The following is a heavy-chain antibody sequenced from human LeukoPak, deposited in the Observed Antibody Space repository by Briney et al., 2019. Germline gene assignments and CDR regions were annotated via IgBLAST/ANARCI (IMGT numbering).Heavy chain of an antibody. CDR3: AQQVVGTSNSFDV. CDR1: GASINAYY. J-gene: IGHJ3*01. CDR2: MSYSGRT. V-gene: IGHV4-59*01. D-gene: IGHD2-15*01. Sequence: PTETLSLICNVSGASINAYYWTWIRQSPGKGLEWIASMSYSGRTGSNPSLKSRVSMSVGPSKSQFSLRLTSVTAADTAIYYCAQQVVGTSNSFDVWGQGTFVAVSS.